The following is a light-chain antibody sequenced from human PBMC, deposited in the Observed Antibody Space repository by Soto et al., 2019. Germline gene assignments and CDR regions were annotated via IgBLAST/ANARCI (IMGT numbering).Light chain of an antibody. CDR1: SSDIGGYNY. CDR3: SSYTSSSTLYV. Sequence: QSALTQPASVSGSPGQSITISCTGTSSDIGGYNYVSWYQQHPGKAPKLMIYEVRNRPSGVSNRFSGSKSGNTASLTISGLQAEDEADYYCSSYTSSSTLYVFGTGTRSPS. V-gene: IGLV2-14*01. J-gene: IGLJ1*01. CDR2: EVR.